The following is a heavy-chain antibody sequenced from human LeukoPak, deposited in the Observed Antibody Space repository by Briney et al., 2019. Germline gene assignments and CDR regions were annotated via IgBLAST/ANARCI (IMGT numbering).Heavy chain of an antibody. V-gene: IGHV4-4*07. Sequence: SETLSLTCAVYGGSFSGYYWSWIRQPAGKGLEWIGRIYTSGSTNYNPSLKSRVTMSVDTSKNQFSLKLSSVTAADTAVYYCARDVRLTGDGYYYFCMDVWGKGTTVTISS. CDR2: IYTSGST. CDR1: GGSFSGYY. J-gene: IGHJ6*03. D-gene: IGHD7-27*01. CDR3: ARDVRLTGDGYYYFCMDV.